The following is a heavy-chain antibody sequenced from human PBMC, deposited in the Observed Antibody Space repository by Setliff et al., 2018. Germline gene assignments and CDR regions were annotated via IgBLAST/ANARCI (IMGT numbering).Heavy chain of an antibody. CDR1: GGSFSGYY. V-gene: IGHV4-34*01. D-gene: IGHD5-18*01. CDR3: ARVPARYSYGLDY. CDR2: IYYSGST. J-gene: IGHJ4*02. Sequence: SETLSLTCAVYGGSFSGYYWSWIRQPPGKGLEWIGSIYYSGSTYYNPSLKSRVTISVDTSKNQFSLKLSSVTAADTAVYYCARVPARYSYGLDYWGQGTLVTVSS.